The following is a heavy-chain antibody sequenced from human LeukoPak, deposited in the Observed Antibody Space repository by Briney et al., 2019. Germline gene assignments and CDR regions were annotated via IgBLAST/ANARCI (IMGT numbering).Heavy chain of an antibody. CDR3: AKDNVYYDSSGCMDV. V-gene: IGHV3-9*01. J-gene: IGHJ6*02. CDR1: GFTFSSYS. D-gene: IGHD3-22*01. Sequence: GGSLRLSCAASGFTFSSYSMNWVRQAPGKGLEWVSGISWNSGSIGYADSVKGRFTISRDNAKNSLYLQMNSLRAEDTALYYCAKDNVYYDSSGCMDVWGQGTTVTVSS. CDR2: ISWNSGSI.